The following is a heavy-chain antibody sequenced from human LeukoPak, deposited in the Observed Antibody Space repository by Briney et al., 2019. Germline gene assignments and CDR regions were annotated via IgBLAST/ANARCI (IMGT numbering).Heavy chain of an antibody. Sequence: GESLKISCKGSGYSFTSYWIGWVRQATGQGLEWMGWMNPNSGNTGYAQKFQGRVTMTRNTSISTAYMELSSLRSEDTAVYYCARDSLAAAGRKYYFDYWGQGTLVTVSS. CDR1: GYSFTSYW. J-gene: IGHJ4*02. CDR2: MNPNSGNT. D-gene: IGHD6-13*01. CDR3: ARDSLAAAGRKYYFDY. V-gene: IGHV1-8*02.